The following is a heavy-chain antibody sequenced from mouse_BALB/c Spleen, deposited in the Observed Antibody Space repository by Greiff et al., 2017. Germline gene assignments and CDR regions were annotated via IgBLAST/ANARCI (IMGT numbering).Heavy chain of an antibody. CDR2: IWGDGST. J-gene: IGHJ4*01. D-gene: IGHD1-2*01. Sequence: VQLVESGPGLVAPSQSLSITCTVSGFSLTGYGVNWVRQPPGKGLEWLGMIWGDGSTDYNSALKSRLSISKDNSKSQVFLKMNSLQTDDTARYYCARDQGLRPYYYAMDYWGQGTSVTVSS. CDR1: GFSLTGYG. V-gene: IGHV2-6-7*01. CDR3: ARDQGLRPYYYAMDY.